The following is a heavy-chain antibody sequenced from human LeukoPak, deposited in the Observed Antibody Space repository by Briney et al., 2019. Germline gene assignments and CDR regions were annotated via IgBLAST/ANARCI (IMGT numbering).Heavy chain of an antibody. D-gene: IGHD3-22*01. CDR1: GFTFSSYA. V-gene: IGHV3-23*01. Sequence: PGGSLGLSCAASGFTFSSYAMIWVRQAPGKGLEWVSAISGSGGSTYYADSVKGRFTISRDNSKNTLYLQMNSLRAEDTAVYYCAQMGADSSGPGAFDIWGQGTMVTVSS. CDR3: AQMGADSSGPGAFDI. J-gene: IGHJ3*02. CDR2: ISGSGGST.